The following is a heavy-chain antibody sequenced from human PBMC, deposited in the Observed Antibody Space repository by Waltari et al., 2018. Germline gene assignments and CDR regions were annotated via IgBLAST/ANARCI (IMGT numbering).Heavy chain of an antibody. D-gene: IGHD5-12*01. CDR3: ARDGDSGYDGTFDY. J-gene: IGHJ4*02. V-gene: IGHV4-59*01. CDR2: IYYSGST. CDR1: GGSISSYY. Sequence: QVQLQESGPGLVKPSETLSLTCTVSGGSISSYYWSWIRQPPGKGLEWIGYIYYSGSTNYNPSLKRRVTISVDTSKNQFSLKLSSVTAADTAVYYCARDGDSGYDGTFDYWGQGTLVTVSS.